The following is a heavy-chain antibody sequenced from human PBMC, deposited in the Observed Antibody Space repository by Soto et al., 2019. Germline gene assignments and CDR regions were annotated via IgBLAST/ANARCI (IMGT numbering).Heavy chain of an antibody. V-gene: IGHV4-39*01. CDR3: ATSQKGYNWNYFDH. CDR2: VFYTGFT. Sequence: SETLSLTCAVSGASISGSYYYWAWLGQSPGKGPEWIGSVFYTGFTSYNPSLESRVSVSVDTSKSQFSLKLSAVTAADTAVYYCATSQKGYNWNYFDHWGQGALVTVSS. CDR1: GASISGSYYY. D-gene: IGHD1-20*01. J-gene: IGHJ4*02.